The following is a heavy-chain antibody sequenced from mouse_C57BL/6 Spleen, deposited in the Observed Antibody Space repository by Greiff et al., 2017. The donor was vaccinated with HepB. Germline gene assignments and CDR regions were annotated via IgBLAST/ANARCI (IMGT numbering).Heavy chain of an antibody. D-gene: IGHD1-1*01. J-gene: IGHJ1*03. CDR2: IYPGDGDT. Sequence: QVQLKESGAELVKPGASVKISCKASGYAFRSYWMNWVKQRPGKGLEWIGQIYPGDGDTNYNGKFKGKATLTADKSSSTAYMQLSSLTSEDSAVYFCARSGYYGSSYVNGYFDVWGTGTTVTVSS. CDR3: ARSGYYGSSYVNGYFDV. V-gene: IGHV1-80*01. CDR1: GYAFRSYW.